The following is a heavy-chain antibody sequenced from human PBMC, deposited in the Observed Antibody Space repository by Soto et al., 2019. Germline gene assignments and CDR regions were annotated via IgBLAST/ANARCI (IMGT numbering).Heavy chain of an antibody. CDR2: IDWDDDK. D-gene: IGHD1-1*01. V-gene: IGHV2-70*04. Sequence: GPTLVNPTQTLTLTCAFSRFSLSTSGMRVSWIRQPPGKALEWLARIDWDDDKYYSTSLKTRLTISKDTSKNQVVLTMTNMDPVDTATYYCAKTGTDGSWFDPWGQGTPVTVSS. CDR1: RFSLSTSGMR. CDR3: AKTGTDGSWFDP. J-gene: IGHJ5*02.